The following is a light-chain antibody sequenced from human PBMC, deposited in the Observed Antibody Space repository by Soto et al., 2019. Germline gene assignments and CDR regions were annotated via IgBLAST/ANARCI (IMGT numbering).Light chain of an antibody. CDR2: EVN. Sequence: QSALTQPASVSASPGQSITISCTEASSDIGRYNYVSWYQQYPGKAPKLMIFEVNNRPSGISNRFSGSKSGNTASLTISGLQAEDEADYYCASYTSSTTYVFGTGTKVTVL. CDR3: ASYTSSTTYV. V-gene: IGLV2-14*01. CDR1: SSDIGRYNY. J-gene: IGLJ1*01.